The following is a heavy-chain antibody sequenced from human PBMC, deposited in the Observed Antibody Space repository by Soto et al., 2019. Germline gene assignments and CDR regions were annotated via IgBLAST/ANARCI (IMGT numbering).Heavy chain of an antibody. Sequence: QVQLVQSGADVKKPGASVKVSCKASGYTFTSYEINWVRQATGQGLEWMGWMNPNSGDTGYAQKFRGRVTMTRNTSISTAYMEMSSLRSEDTAVYYCARGEVLWFGELLRWGQGTLVTVSS. V-gene: IGHV1-8*01. D-gene: IGHD3-10*01. CDR1: GYTFTSYE. CDR2: MNPNSGDT. CDR3: ARGEVLWFGELLR. J-gene: IGHJ4*02.